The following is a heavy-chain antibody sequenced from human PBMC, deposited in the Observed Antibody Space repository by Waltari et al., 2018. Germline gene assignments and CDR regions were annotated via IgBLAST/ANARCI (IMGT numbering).Heavy chain of an antibody. CDR2: LCTSGST. J-gene: IGHJ4*02. Sequence: QVQLQESGPGLVKSSETLSLTRSVSGGAISLWCWSWIRQPAGKGLEWIGRLCTSGSTNYNPSLKSRVTMSVDTSNNQFSLKLGSVTAADTAVYYCATGGGDFDHWGQGTLVTVSS. V-gene: IGHV4-4*07. D-gene: IGHD2-21*01. CDR3: ATGGGDFDH. CDR1: GGAISLWC.